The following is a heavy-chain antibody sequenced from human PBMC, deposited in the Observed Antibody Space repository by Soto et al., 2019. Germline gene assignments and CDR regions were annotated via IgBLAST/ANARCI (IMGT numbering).Heavy chain of an antibody. CDR2: ISYDGSNK. Sequence: QVQLVESGGGVVQPGRSLRLSCAASGFTFSSYGMHWVRQAPGKGLEWVAVISYDGSNKYYADSVKGRFTISRDNSKNPLYMQMNSLRAEDTAVYYCAKDHLSYSSRGGVDYWGQGTLVTVSS. CDR1: GFTFSSYG. V-gene: IGHV3-30*18. D-gene: IGHD6-13*01. CDR3: AKDHLSYSSRGGVDY. J-gene: IGHJ4*02.